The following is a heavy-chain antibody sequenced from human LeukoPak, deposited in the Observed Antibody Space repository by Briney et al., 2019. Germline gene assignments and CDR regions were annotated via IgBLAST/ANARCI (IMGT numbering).Heavy chain of an antibody. CDR3: ARKGRVVAATKYNWSDP. CDR1: GYTFTSYD. D-gene: IGHD2-15*01. Sequence: ASVKVSCKASGYTFTSYDINWVRQATGQGLEWMGWMNPNSGNTGYAQKFQGRVTMTRNTSISTAYMELSSLRSEDTAVYYCARKGRVVAATKYNWSDPWGQGTLVTVSS. J-gene: IGHJ5*02. CDR2: MNPNSGNT. V-gene: IGHV1-8*01.